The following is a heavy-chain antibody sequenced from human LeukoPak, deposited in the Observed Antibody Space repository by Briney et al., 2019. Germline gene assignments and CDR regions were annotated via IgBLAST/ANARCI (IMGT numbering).Heavy chain of an antibody. Sequence: GGSLRLSCAASGFSFSSYSMNWVRRAPGKGLEWVSHITASGTAMFYADSVKGRFTISRDNAKNSLYLQMNSLRDEDTAVYYCASSGSYRFDYWGQGTLVTVSS. D-gene: IGHD1-26*01. J-gene: IGHJ4*02. CDR2: ITASGTAM. CDR1: GFSFSSYS. CDR3: ASSGSYRFDY. V-gene: IGHV3-48*02.